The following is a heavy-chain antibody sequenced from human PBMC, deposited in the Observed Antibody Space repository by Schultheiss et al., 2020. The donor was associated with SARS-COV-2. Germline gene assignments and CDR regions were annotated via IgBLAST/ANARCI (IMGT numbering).Heavy chain of an antibody. D-gene: IGHD4-17*01. CDR1: GGSISSSSYY. J-gene: IGHJ6*02. Sequence: SETLSLTCTVSGGSISSSSYYWGWIRQPPGKGLEWIGSIYYSGSTYYNPSLKSRVTISVDTSKNQFSLKLSSVTAADTAVYYCARGSLDYGDYGMDVWGQGTTVTVSS. CDR3: ARGSLDYGDYGMDV. V-gene: IGHV4-39*01. CDR2: IYYSGST.